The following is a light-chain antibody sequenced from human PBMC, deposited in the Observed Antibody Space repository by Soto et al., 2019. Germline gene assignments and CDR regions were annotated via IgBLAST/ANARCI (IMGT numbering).Light chain of an antibody. Sequence: DVVMTQTPLSSPVTLGQPASISCRSSQSLVHSDGNTYLSWLQQRPGQPPRLLISKIYNRFSGIRDRLRGRGAGTDFALKIRRVEAEDVGIYYCMQGSHLPRTFGQGTKVEVK. V-gene: IGKV2-24*01. CDR1: QSLVHSDGNTY. J-gene: IGKJ1*01. CDR3: MQGSHLPRT. CDR2: KIY.